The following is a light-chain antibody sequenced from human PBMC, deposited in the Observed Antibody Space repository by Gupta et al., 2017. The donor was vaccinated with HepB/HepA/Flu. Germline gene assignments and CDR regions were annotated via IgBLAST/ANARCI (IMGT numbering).Light chain of an antibody. CDR3: QQYDRTPRI. V-gene: IGKV4-1*01. Sequence: DIVMTQSPDSLAVSLGERATINCKSSQSVLYNYNNKNNLAWYQQKPGQPPKLLIYWASTRASGVPDRFSGSGSGTDFTLSISSLQAEDVAVYYCQQYDRTPRIFGQGTKLEIK. CDR2: WAS. CDR1: QSVLYNYNNKNN. J-gene: IGKJ2*01.